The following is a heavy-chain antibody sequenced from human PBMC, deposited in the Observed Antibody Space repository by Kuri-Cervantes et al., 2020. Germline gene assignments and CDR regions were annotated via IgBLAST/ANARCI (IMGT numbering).Heavy chain of an antibody. CDR3: AREDTVTTGFAFDI. V-gene: IGHV3-21*01. CDR1: GFTSSSYS. Sequence: GGSLRLSCAASGFTSSSYSMNWVRQAPGKGLEWVSSISSSSSYIYYADSVKGRFTISRDNAKNSLYLQMNSLRAEDTAVYYCAREDTVTTGFAFDIWGQGTMVTVSS. D-gene: IGHD4-17*01. CDR2: ISSSSSYI. J-gene: IGHJ3*02.